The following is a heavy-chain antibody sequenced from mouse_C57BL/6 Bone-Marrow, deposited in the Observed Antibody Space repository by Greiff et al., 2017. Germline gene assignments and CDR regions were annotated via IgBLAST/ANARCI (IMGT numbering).Heavy chain of an antibody. CDR1: GYSFTGYF. J-gene: IGHJ1*03. D-gene: IGHD2-4*01. CDR3: AENYDCGVYFDV. CDR2: INPYNGDT. V-gene: IGHV1-20*01. Sequence: VQLKESGPELVKPGDSVKISCKASGYSFTGYFMNWVMQSHGKSLEWIGRINPYNGDTFYNQKFKGKATLTVDKSSSTAHMELRSLTSEDSAVYYCAENYDCGVYFDVWGTGTTVTVSS.